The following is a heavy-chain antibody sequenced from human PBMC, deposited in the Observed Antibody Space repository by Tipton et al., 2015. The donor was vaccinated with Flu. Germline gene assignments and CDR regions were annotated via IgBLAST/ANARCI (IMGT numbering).Heavy chain of an antibody. CDR1: GYTFASHD. CDR3: ARVGFRRYGMDV. CDR2: MNPNSGNT. Sequence: QLVQSGTEVKRPGASVKVSCKASGYTFASHDINWVRQATGQGLEWMGWMNPNSGNTGSAQKFQGRISMTRNTSISTAFMEVSSLGSEDTAVYYCARVGFRRYGMDVWGQGTAVTVSS. D-gene: IGHD2/OR15-2a*01. V-gene: IGHV1-8*01. J-gene: IGHJ6*02.